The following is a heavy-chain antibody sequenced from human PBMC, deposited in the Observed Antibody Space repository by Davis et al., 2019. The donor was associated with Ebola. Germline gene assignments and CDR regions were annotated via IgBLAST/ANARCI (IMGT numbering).Heavy chain of an antibody. CDR1: GGSFSGYY. J-gene: IGHJ4*02. CDR3: ARVRGGATIVDY. D-gene: IGHD1-26*01. CDR2: INHSGST. V-gene: IGHV4-34*01. Sequence: PSETLSLTCAVYGGSFSGYYWSWIRQPPGKGLEWIGEINHSGSTNYNPSLKSRVTISVDTSKNQFSLKLSSVTAADTAVYYCARVRGGATIVDYWGQGTLVTVSS.